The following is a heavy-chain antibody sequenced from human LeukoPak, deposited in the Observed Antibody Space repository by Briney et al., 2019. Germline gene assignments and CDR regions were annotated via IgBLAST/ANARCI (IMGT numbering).Heavy chain of an antibody. CDR1: GGSISSYY. D-gene: IGHD4/OR15-4a*01. Sequence: SETLSLTCTVSGGSISSYYWSWIRQPPSKGLEWIGLIYYSGSTNYNPSLKSRVTISVDTSKNQLSLKLRSVTAADTGVSYCASDRVTEGAGPHYDYGGRGTRVTVSS. J-gene: IGHJ4*02. CDR2: IYYSGST. CDR3: ASDRVTEGAGPHYDY. V-gene: IGHV4-59*01.